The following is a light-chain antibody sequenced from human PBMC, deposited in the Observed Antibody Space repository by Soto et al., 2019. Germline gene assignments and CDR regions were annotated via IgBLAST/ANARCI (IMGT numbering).Light chain of an antibody. CDR2: WAS. J-gene: IGKJ2*01. V-gene: IGKV4-1*01. CDR3: HQYARDPFT. Sequence: DIVMTQSPDSLAVSLGERATINCKSSQSVLYTPNNNNYLAWFQQKPGQPPKLLIYWASTRESGAPDRFSGSGSGIDFTLTISSVEAEDVAVYYCHQYARDPFTFGQGTKLEIK. CDR1: QSVLYTPNNNNY.